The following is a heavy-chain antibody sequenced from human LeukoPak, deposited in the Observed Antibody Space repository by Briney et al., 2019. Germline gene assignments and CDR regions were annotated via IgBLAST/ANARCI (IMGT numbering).Heavy chain of an antibody. CDR1: GPFIKTYY. J-gene: IGHJ4*02. V-gene: IGHV4-59*01. Sequence: SETLSLTCTVSGPFIKTYYWSWIRQVPGKGLEWIGHIYDSGSTNYNPSLKSRVTILADTSKSQFSLKLNSVTAADTAVYFCATRRGFELFFDLWGQGTRVTVSS. CDR2: IYDSGST. D-gene: IGHD3-10*01. CDR3: ATRRGFELFFDL.